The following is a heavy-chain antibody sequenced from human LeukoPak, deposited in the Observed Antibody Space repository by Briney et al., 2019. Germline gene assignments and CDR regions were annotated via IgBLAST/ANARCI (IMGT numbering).Heavy chain of an antibody. CDR2: ISGSGGST. Sequence: SGGSLRLSCAASGFTFSSYAMSWVRQAPGKGLEWVSAISGSGGSTYYADSVKGRFTISRDNSKNTLYLQMNSLRAEDTAVYYCARHGTASVYGDSIDYWGQGTLVTVSS. CDR1: GFTFSSYA. J-gene: IGHJ4*02. V-gene: IGHV3-23*01. D-gene: IGHD4-17*01. CDR3: ARHGTASVYGDSIDY.